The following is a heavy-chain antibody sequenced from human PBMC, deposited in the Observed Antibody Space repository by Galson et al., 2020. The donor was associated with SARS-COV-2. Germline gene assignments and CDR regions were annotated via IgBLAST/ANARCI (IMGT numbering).Heavy chain of an antibody. V-gene: IGHV3-30*04. Sequence: GGSLRLSCAASGFTFTNYAIHWVRQAPGKGLEWVAVISHDGRIEVYADSVKGRFTISRDNSENMLFLQMDSLRADDTAVYYCARDVSGGASDIRGQGTVVTVSS. J-gene: IGHJ3*02. CDR1: GFTFTNYA. CDR2: ISHDGRIE. CDR3: ARDVSGGASDI. D-gene: IGHD1-26*01.